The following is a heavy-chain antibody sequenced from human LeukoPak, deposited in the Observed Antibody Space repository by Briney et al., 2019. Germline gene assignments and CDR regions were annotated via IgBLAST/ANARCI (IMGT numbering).Heavy chain of an antibody. CDR2: ISAYNGNT. CDR1: GYTFTSYG. J-gene: IGHJ4*02. V-gene: IGHV1-18*01. D-gene: IGHD3-3*01. CDR3: ARKNYDFWSGYYINFDY. Sequence: GASVKVSCKASGYTFTSYGISWVRQAPGQGLEWMGWISAYNGNTNYAQKLQGRVTMTTDTSTSTAYMELRSLRSDATAVYYCARKNYDFWSGYYINFDYWGQGTLVTVSS.